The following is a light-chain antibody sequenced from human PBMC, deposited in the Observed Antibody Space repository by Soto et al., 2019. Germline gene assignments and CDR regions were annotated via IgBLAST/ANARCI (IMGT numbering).Light chain of an antibody. CDR3: MRGKDWPWT. J-gene: IGKJ1*01. CDR2: KVS. CDR1: HRLVHRDGYTY. Sequence: EVVLTQSPLSLPVTLGQPASISCRSSHRLVHRDGYTYLNWFHQRPGQSPRRLIYKVSNWDSGVPERFSGSGSGTDFKLRISRVEAEDVGIYYCMRGKDWPWTLGQGTKVDIK. V-gene: IGKV2-30*02.